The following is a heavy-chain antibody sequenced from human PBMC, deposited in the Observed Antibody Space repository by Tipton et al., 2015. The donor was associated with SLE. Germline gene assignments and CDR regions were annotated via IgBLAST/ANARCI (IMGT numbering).Heavy chain of an antibody. V-gene: IGHV7-4-1*02. J-gene: IGHJ4*02. Sequence: QVQLVQSGSELKKPGASVKVSCTASGYTFRDYGMHWVRQAPGQGFEWMGWINTNSGNPTYGQVSTGRFVFSVDTSVSTAYLQISGLVAEDTAIYYCARAGGYCSGAACYPVWGRGTLVTVSS. CDR3: ARAGGYCSGAACYPV. D-gene: IGHD2-15*01. CDR2: INTNSGNP. CDR1: GYTFRDYG.